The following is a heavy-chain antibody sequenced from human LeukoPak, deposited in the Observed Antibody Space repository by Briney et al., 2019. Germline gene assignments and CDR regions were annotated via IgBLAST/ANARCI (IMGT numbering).Heavy chain of an antibody. J-gene: IGHJ4*02. CDR3: ARHVRDSYYFDY. CDR2: ISETGTTI. Sequence: ISYISETGTTIHYADSVRGRFTVSRDNTKNSLYLQMNSLRVEDTAVYYCARHVRDSYYFDYWGQGTLVTVSS. V-gene: IGHV3-11*04.